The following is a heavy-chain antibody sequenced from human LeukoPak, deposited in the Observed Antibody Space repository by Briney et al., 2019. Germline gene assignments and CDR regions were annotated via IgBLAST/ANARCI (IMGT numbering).Heavy chain of an antibody. CDR3: ASDTNFD. Sequence: GRSLRLSCAASGFTFSSYAMHWVRQAPGKGLEWVAVISYDGSNKYYADSVKSRFTISRDNSKNTLYLQMNSLRAEDTAVYYCASDTNFDWGQGTLVTVSS. D-gene: IGHD1-1*01. CDR1: GFTFSSYA. CDR2: ISYDGSNK. J-gene: IGHJ4*02. V-gene: IGHV3-30-3*01.